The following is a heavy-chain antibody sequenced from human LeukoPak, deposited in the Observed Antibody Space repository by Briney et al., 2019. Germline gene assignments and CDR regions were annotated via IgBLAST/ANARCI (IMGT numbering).Heavy chain of an antibody. V-gene: IGHV3-7*04. D-gene: IGHD6-19*01. CDR3: ARPPPRRDGSGWNYFDY. CDR2: IKQDGSEK. CDR1: GFTFSYCW. J-gene: IGHJ4*02. Sequence: GGSLRLSCAASGFTFSYCWMSWVRQAPGKGLEWVANIKQDGSEKNYVDSVKGRFTIARDNAKNSLYLQMNSLRAEDTAVYYCARPPPRRDGSGWNYFDYWGQGTLVTVSS.